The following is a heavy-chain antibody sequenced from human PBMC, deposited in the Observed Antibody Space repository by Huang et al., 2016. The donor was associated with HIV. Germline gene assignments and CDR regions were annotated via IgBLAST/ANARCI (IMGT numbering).Heavy chain of an antibody. CDR1: GYAFTSYY. Sequence: VKVSCKASGYAFTSYYMHWVRQAPGQGLEWMGIITPRDGSTSYAQKFQGRVTTTRDTSTNPVFMELSSLRSEDTAVYYCARDRDFYDSSGYWGFNYFDYWGQGTLVTVSS. J-gene: IGHJ4*02. CDR3: ARDRDFYDSSGYWGFNYFDY. D-gene: IGHD3-22*01. V-gene: IGHV1-46*01. CDR2: ITPRDGST.